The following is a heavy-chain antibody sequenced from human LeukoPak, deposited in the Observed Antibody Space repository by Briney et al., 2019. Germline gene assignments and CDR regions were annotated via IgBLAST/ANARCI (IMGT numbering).Heavy chain of an antibody. D-gene: IGHD3-16*02. V-gene: IGHV3-23*01. J-gene: IGHJ4*02. Sequence: PGGSLRLSCIASGFTFRNYVMNWVRQAPGKGLEWVSGISGSGAGTNYADSVKGRLTISRDNSKNTLNLQMNSLRVDDTAVYYCARASRVTFGGVIDNWGQGTLVTVSS. CDR3: ARASRVTFGGVIDN. CDR1: GFTFRNYV. CDR2: ISGSGAGT.